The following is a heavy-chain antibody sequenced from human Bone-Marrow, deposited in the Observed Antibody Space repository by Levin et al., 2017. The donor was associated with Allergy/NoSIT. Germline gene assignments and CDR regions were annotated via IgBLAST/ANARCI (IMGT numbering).Heavy chain of an antibody. CDR2: ISSSSTYT. D-gene: IGHD6-19*01. J-gene: IGHJ3*02. Sequence: GESLKISCAASGFTFSDYMSWFRQAPGKGLEWVSYISSSSTYTNYADSVKGRFTISRDNAKNSLYLQMNRLRAEDTAVYYCARGTRSISGSSGWFDAFDIWGQGTMVTVS. CDR3: ARGTRSISGSSGWFDAFDI. CDR1: GFTFSDY. V-gene: IGHV3-11*05.